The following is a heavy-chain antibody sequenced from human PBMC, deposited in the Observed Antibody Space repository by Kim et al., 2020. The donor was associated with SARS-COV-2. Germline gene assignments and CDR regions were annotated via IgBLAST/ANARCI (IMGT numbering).Heavy chain of an antibody. V-gene: IGHV3-7*03. J-gene: IGHJ2*01. CDR2: RER. CDR3: VRGAGWYFDF. Sequence: RERHYVESLKGRITIPRDNAKNSLYLQMNSRRAEDTAVYYCVRGAGWYFDFWGRGTLVTVSS.